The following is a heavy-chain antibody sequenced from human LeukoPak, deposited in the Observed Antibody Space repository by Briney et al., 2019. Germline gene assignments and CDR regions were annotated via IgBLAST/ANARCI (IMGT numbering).Heavy chain of an antibody. J-gene: IGHJ4*02. CDR3: ARGWEYYYDSSGAFFDY. Sequence: ASVKVSCKASGYTFTGYYMHWVRQAPGQGLEWMGWINPNSGGTNYAQKFQGRVTMTRDTSISTAYMELSRLRSDDTAVYYCARGWEYYYDSSGAFFDYWGQGTLVTVSS. CDR1: GYTFTGYY. D-gene: IGHD3-22*01. V-gene: IGHV1-2*02. CDR2: INPNSGGT.